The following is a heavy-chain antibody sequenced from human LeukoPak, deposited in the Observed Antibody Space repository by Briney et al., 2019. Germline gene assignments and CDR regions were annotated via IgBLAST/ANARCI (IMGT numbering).Heavy chain of an antibody. CDR3: ASSDTYYYDSSGQFDY. CDR2: INHSGST. D-gene: IGHD3-22*01. Sequence: PSETLSLTCAVYGGSFSGYYWSWIRQPPGKGLEWIGEINHSGSTNYNPSLKSRVTISVDTSKNQFSLKLSSVTAADTAVYYCASSDTYYYDSSGQFDYWGQGTLVTVSS. V-gene: IGHV4-34*01. J-gene: IGHJ4*02. CDR1: GGSFSGYY.